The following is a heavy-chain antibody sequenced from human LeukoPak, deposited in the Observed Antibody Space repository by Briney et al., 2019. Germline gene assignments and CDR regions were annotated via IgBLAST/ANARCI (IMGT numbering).Heavy chain of an antibody. CDR1: GFTFSSYA. J-gene: IGHJ4*02. CDR3: ATTSSGYFSRPFDY. Sequence: PGGSLRLSCAASGFTFSSYAMSWVRQAPGKGLEWVSAISGSGGSTYYADSVKGRFTISRDNSKNTLYLQMNSLRAEDTAVHYCATTSSGYFSRPFDYWGQGTLVTVSS. V-gene: IGHV3-23*01. CDR2: ISGSGGST. D-gene: IGHD3-22*01.